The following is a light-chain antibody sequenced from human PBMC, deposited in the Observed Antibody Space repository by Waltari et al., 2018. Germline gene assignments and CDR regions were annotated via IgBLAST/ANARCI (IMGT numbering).Light chain of an antibody. Sequence: THSRTNLSFSPRERSTLSCRASQSVSSSLAWYQQKPGQAPRLLIYGASSRATGIPDRFSGSGSGTDFTLTISSLEPEDFAVYYCQQYSNWPWTFGQGTKVEIK. CDR3: QQYSNWPWT. J-gene: IGKJ1*01. CDR1: QSVSSS. V-gene: IGKV3-15*01. CDR2: GAS.